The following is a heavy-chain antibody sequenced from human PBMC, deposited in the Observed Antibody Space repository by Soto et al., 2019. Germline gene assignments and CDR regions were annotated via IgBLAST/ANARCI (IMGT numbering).Heavy chain of an antibody. V-gene: IGHV3-7*01. CDR1: GFSLSNHW. Sequence: EVQLVESGGGLVQPGGSLTLSCAASGFSLSNHWMRWVRQAPWKGLEWVAIIKPDGSEKLYVDAVKGRFTISRDNAENSLYLQMNRLRAEDTAVYYCARDWRDGYTKSMDYWGQGSLITVSS. J-gene: IGHJ4*02. D-gene: IGHD6-25*01. CDR3: ARDWRDGYTKSMDY. CDR2: IKPDGSEK.